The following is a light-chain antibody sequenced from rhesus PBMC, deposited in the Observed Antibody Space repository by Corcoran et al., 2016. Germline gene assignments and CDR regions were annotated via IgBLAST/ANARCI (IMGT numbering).Light chain of an antibody. CDR2: KAS. V-gene: IGKV1-21*01. J-gene: IGKJ4*01. CDR3: RQYNSAPLS. CDR1: PGLSSR. Sequence: DIQLTQSPSSLSAFVGDRVTITCRVSPGLSSRLAWYQQKPGKAPKLLIYKASSLQSGVPSRFIGSGARTDFTLTISSLQPDDFATYYCRQYNSAPLSFGRGTKVEIK.